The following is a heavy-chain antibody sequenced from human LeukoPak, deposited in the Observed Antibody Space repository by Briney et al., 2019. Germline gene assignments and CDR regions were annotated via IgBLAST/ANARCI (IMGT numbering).Heavy chain of an antibody. CDR2: TSGSGGST. V-gene: IGHV3-23*01. CDR3: AKDSSVYYYDSSGSGGAFDI. Sequence: GGSLTLSCAASGFTFSSYVMSWVRQAPGKGLEWVSATSGSGGSTYYADSVKGRFTISRDNSKNTLYLQMNSLRAEDTAVYYCAKDSSVYYYDSSGSGGAFDIWGQGTMVTVSS. J-gene: IGHJ3*02. D-gene: IGHD3-22*01. CDR1: GFTFSSYV.